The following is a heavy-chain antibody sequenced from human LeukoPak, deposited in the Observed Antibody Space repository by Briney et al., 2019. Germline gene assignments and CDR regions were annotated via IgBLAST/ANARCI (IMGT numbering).Heavy chain of an antibody. J-gene: IGHJ4*02. D-gene: IGHD6-6*01. CDR2: INPNSGGT. CDR1: GYTFTGYY. Sequence: ASVNVSCKASGYTFTGYYMHWVRQAPGQGLEWMGWINPNSGGTNYAQKFQGRVTMTRDTSISTAYMELSRLRSDDTAVYYCARGRYSSSSPLGYWGQGTLVTVSS. CDR3: ARGRYSSSSPLGY. V-gene: IGHV1-2*02.